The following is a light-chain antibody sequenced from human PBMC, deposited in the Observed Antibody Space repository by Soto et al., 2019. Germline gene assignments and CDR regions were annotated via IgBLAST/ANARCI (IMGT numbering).Light chain of an antibody. CDR1: SSDIGGYNY. J-gene: IGLJ1*01. Sequence: QSLLSHPASLTGSPGQSITVSCTGTSSDIGGYNYVSWYQHHPGKAPQLIIYEVNLRPSGVSDRFSASKSGDTASLTISGLQAGDEADYYCCSYSTSNTHNYVFGTGTKVTVL. V-gene: IGLV2-14*01. CDR3: CSYSTSNTHNYV. CDR2: EVN.